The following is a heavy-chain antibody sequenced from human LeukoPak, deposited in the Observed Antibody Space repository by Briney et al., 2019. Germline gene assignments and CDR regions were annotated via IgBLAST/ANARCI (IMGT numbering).Heavy chain of an antibody. J-gene: IGHJ3*02. CDR2: IYPGDSDT. CDR3: ARRSRYSFVPFDI. Sequence: GESLKISCKGSGYSFISYWIGWVRQMPGKGLEWMGIIYPGDSDTRYSPSFQGQVTISADKSISTAYLQWSSLKASDTAMYYCARRSRYSFVPFDIWGQGTMVTVSS. D-gene: IGHD3-9*01. V-gene: IGHV5-51*01. CDR1: GYSFISYW.